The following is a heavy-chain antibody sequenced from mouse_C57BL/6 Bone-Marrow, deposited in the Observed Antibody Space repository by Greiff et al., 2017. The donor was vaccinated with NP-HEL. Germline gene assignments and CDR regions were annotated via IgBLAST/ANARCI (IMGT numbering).Heavy chain of an antibody. CDR2: IDPSDSYT. D-gene: IGHD2-5*01. CDR1: GYTFTSYW. J-gene: IGHJ3*01. Sequence: QVQLQQPGAELVMPGASVKLSCKASGYTFTSYWMHWVKQRPGQGLEWIGEIDPSDSYTNYNQKFKGKSTLTVDKSSSTAYMQLSSLTSEDSAVYYCARKASNPAWFAYWGQGTLVTVSA. CDR3: ARKASNPAWFAY. V-gene: IGHV1-69*01.